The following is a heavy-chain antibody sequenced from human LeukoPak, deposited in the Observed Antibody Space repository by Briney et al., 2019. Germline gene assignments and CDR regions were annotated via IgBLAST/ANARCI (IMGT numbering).Heavy chain of an antibody. Sequence: PSETLSLTCTVSGGSISSYYWSWIRQPPGKGLEWIGYIYYSGSTNYNPSLKSRVTISVDTSKNQFSLKLSSVPAADTAVYYCARSSRLSDAFDIWGQGTMVTVSS. V-gene: IGHV4-59*01. D-gene: IGHD3-22*01. CDR3: ARSSRLSDAFDI. CDR1: GGSISSYY. CDR2: IYYSGST. J-gene: IGHJ3*02.